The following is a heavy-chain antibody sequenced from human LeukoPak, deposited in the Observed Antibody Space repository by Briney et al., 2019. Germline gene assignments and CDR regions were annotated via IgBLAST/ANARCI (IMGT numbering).Heavy chain of an antibody. CDR2: IYTSGST. CDR1: GGSISSYY. D-gene: IGHD6-19*01. V-gene: IGHV4-4*07. CDR3: ARRPRGRGVAVRPTFDY. Sequence: SETLSLTCTVSGGSISSYYWSWIRQPAGKGLEWIGRIYTSGSTNYNPSLKSRVTMSVDTSKNQFSLMLSSVTAADTAVYYCARRPRGRGVAVRPTFDYWGQGTLVTVSS. J-gene: IGHJ4*02.